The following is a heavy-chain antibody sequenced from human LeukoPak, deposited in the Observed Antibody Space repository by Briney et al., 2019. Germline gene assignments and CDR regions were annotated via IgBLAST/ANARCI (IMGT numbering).Heavy chain of an antibody. CDR3: GRDLGGRGGA. CDR2: TNEDGSIT. Sequence: GSLRLSCAASGFTFSTYWMHWVRQVPGTGLVWVSRTNEDGSITDYADSVKGRFTISRDNSKDTLYLQMNSLRAEDTAVYYCGRDLGGRGGAWGQGILVTVSS. V-gene: IGHV3-74*01. CDR1: GFTFSTYW. J-gene: IGHJ5*02. D-gene: IGHD3-16*01.